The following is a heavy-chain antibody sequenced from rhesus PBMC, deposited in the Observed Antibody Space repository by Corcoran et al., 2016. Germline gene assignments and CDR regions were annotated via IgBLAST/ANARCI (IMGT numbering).Heavy chain of an antibody. CDR3: ARRVARSPLGEFDV. Sequence: QVQLQESGPGLVKPSETLSLTCAVSGGSISSNYWSWIRQPPGKGLEWIGRTHGCGGSTDYTPSLKSRFTISTDTAQSPFSLKLGSGAPADPAVYYCARRVARSPLGEFDVWGPGILVTVSS. V-gene: IGHV4-160*01. CDR2: THGCGGST. J-gene: IGHJ5-1*01. D-gene: IGHD6-37*01. CDR1: GGSISSNY.